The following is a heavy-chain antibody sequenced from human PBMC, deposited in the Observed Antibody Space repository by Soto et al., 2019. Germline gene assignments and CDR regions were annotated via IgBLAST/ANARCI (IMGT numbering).Heavy chain of an antibody. V-gene: IGHV4-59*04. J-gene: IGHJ3*02. Sequence: SETLSITCTVSGGSISSYYWSWIRQPPGKGLEWIGEMSHSGGTHFNPSLKSRVTISVDTSKNQFSLKMSSVTAADTALYYCARVERGTATTVVDAFDIWGPGTMVTVSS. CDR3: ARVERGTATTVVDAFDI. CDR1: GGSISSYY. D-gene: IGHD1-1*01. CDR2: MSHSGGT.